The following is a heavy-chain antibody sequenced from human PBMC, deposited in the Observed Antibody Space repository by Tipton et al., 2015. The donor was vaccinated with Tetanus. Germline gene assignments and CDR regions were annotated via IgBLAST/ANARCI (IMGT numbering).Heavy chain of an antibody. CDR2: IYYSGST. CDR3: ARANSSWSPPSFDY. D-gene: IGHD6-13*01. CDR1: GGSISSYY. J-gene: IGHJ4*02. Sequence: TLSLTCTVSGGSISSYYWSWIRQPPGKGLEWIGDIYYSGSTNYNPSLKSRVTISVDTSKNQFSLKLSSVTAADTAVYYCARANSSWSPPSFDYWGQGTLVTVSS. V-gene: IGHV4-59*01.